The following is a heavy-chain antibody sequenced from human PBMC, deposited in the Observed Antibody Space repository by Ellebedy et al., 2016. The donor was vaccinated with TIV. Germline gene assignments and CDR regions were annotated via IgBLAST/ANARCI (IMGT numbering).Heavy chain of an antibody. Sequence: AASVKVSCKASGGTFSSYAISWVRQAPGQGLEWMGGIIPIFGTANYAQKFQGRVTITADESTSTAYMELSSLRSEDTAVYYCARRGTGAHGMDVWGQGTTVTVSS. CDR1: GGTFSSYA. V-gene: IGHV1-69*13. CDR3: ARRGTGAHGMDV. D-gene: IGHD1-14*01. CDR2: IIPIFGTA. J-gene: IGHJ6*02.